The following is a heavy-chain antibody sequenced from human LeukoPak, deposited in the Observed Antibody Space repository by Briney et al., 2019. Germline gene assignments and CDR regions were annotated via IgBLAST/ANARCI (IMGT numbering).Heavy chain of an antibody. CDR3: ARPRTTVTNDAFDI. Sequence: GESLKISCKGSGYSFTSYWIGWVRRLPGKGLEWMGIIYPGDSDTRYSPSFQGQVTISADKSISTAYLQWSSLKASDTAMYYCARPRTTVTNDAFDIWGQGTMVTVSS. CDR2: IYPGDSDT. V-gene: IGHV5-51*01. CDR1: GYSFTSYW. D-gene: IGHD4-17*01. J-gene: IGHJ3*02.